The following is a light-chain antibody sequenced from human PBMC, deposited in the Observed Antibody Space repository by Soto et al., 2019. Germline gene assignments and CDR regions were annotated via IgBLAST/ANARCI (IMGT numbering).Light chain of an antibody. J-gene: IGLJ1*01. CDR1: SSNIGAGFG. V-gene: IGLV1-40*01. Sequence: QSVLTQPPSVSGAPGQKVTISCTGSSSNIGAGFGVHWYQQLPGAAPKLLISGNPNRPSGVPDRFSASKSGTSASLAITGLQAEDEADYYCKSYDSSLSGFVFGIGTKVTVL. CDR3: KSYDSSLSGFV. CDR2: GNP.